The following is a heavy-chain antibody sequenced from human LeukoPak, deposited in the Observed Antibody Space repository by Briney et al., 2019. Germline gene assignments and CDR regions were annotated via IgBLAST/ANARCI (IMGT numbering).Heavy chain of an antibody. D-gene: IGHD1-26*01. CDR1: VYTFTYYY. CDR3: AREGPIVGATHLVDY. J-gene: IGHJ4*02. Sequence: ASVTVSFTASVYTFTYYYMHWVRQAPGQGLEWMGWINPNSGGTNYAQKFQGRVTMTRDTSISTAYMELSRLRSDDTAVYYCAREGPIVGATHLVDYWGQGTLVTVSS. CDR2: INPNSGGT. V-gene: IGHV1-2*02.